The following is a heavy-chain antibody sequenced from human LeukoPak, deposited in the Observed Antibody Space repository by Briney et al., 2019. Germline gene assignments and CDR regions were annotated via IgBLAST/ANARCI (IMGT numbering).Heavy chain of an antibody. Sequence: GGSLRLSCAASGFTFSSYGMHWVRQAPGKGLEWVAVIWYDGSNKYYADSVKGRFTISRDNPKNTLYLQMNSLRAEDTAMYYCAKSTTVTTQQRGYFDYWGQGTLVTVSS. CDR1: GFTFSSYG. J-gene: IGHJ4*02. CDR2: IWYDGSNK. D-gene: IGHD4-11*01. V-gene: IGHV3-30*02. CDR3: AKSTTVTTQQRGYFDY.